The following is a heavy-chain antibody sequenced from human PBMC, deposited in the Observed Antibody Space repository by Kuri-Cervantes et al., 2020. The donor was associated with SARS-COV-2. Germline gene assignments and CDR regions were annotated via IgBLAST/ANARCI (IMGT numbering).Heavy chain of an antibody. D-gene: IGHD6-19*01. CDR2: IYHSGST. J-gene: IGHJ4*02. Sequence: SETLSLTCTVSGYSISSGYYWGWIRQPPGKGLEWIGSIYHSGSTYYNPSLKSRVTISVDTSKNQFSLKLSSVTAADTAVYYCARIAVAGTGVVYWGQGTLVTVSS. CDR1: GYSISSGYY. CDR3: ARIAVAGTGVVY. V-gene: IGHV4-38-2*02.